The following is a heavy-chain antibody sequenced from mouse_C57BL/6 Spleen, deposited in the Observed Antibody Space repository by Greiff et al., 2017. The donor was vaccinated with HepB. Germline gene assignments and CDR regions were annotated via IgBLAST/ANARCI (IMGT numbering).Heavy chain of an antibody. CDR2: ISGGGGNT. Sequence: EVKLMESGGGLVKPGGSLKLSCAASGFTFSSYTMSWVRQTPEKRLEWVATISGGGGNTYYPDSVKGRFTISRDNAKNTLYLQMSSLRSEDTALYYCASYSNVFAYWGQGTLVTVSA. CDR3: ASYSNVFAY. V-gene: IGHV5-9*01. CDR1: GFTFSSYT. J-gene: IGHJ3*01. D-gene: IGHD2-5*01.